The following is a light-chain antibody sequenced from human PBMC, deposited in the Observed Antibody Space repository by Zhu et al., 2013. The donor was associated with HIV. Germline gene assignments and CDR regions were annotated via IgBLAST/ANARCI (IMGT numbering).Light chain of an antibody. Sequence: DIQMTQSPSSVSASIGDRVTITCRASQGISGWLTWYQQKPGKGPKLLIYKASNLEDGVPSRFSGSGSGTEFTLTINNLQPDDFATYYCLQCNSFVFGQGTRLDIK. V-gene: IGKV1-5*03. CDR2: KAS. CDR1: QGISGW. CDR3: LQCNSFV. J-gene: IGKJ5*01.